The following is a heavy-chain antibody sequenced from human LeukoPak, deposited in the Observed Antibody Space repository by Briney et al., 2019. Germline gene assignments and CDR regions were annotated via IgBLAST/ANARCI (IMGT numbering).Heavy chain of an antibody. CDR3: ARLRTAPLNWGEFDY. J-gene: IGHJ4*02. D-gene: IGHD7-27*01. Sequence: PSETLSLTCGVFGVSINDYYWSWIRQPPGKGLEWIGYIYYSGSTNYNPSLKSRVTISVDTSKNQFSLKLSSVTAADTAVYYCARLRTAPLNWGEFDYWGQGTLVTVSS. CDR2: IYYSGST. V-gene: IGHV4-59*01. CDR1: GVSINDYY.